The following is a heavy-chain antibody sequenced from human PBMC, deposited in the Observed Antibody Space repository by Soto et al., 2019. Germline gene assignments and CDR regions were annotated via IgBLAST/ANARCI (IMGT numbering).Heavy chain of an antibody. CDR1: GFTFSGHT. CDR3: ARCMGYDGSGYAFFDS. D-gene: IGHD3-10*01. CDR2: VSSSSSYI. Sequence: EVQLVESGGGLVKPGGSLRLSCAASGFTFSGHTVNWVRQDPGKGLEWVSSVSSSSSYIYYADSVKGRFTVSRDNAEKSLYLQMNSLRAEDTAIYYCARCMGYDGSGYAFFDSWGQGTLVTVSS. V-gene: IGHV3-21*01. J-gene: IGHJ4*02.